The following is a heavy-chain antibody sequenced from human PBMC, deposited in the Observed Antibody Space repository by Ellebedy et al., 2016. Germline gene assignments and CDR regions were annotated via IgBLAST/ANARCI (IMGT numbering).Heavy chain of an antibody. CDR1: GYSFGNYW. D-gene: IGHD1-1*01. J-gene: IGHJ4*02. Sequence: GESLKISCRGSGYSFGNYWIHWVRQMPGKGLEWMGRIDPSDSETNYSPSLQGHATISADKSISTAYLQWSSLKASDTAIYYCARQKVERHFDHWGQGTVVTVSS. CDR2: IDPSDSET. CDR3: ARQKVERHFDH. V-gene: IGHV5-10-1*01.